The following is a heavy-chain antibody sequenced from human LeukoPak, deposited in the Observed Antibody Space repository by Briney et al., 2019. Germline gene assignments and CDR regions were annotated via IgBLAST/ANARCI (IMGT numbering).Heavy chain of an antibody. Sequence: PSETLSLTCTVSGYSISSGYYWGWIRQPPGKGLEWIGSIYHSGSTYYNPSLKSRVTISVDTSKNQFSLKLSSVTAADTAVYYCARQLSEMAILYFDYWGQGTLVTVSS. CDR3: ARQLSEMAILYFDY. CDR2: IYHSGST. D-gene: IGHD5-24*01. J-gene: IGHJ4*02. CDR1: GYSISSGYY. V-gene: IGHV4-38-2*02.